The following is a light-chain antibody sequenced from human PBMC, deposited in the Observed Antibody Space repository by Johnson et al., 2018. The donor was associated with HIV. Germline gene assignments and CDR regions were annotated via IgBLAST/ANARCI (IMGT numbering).Light chain of an antibody. V-gene: IGLV1-51*01. CDR1: SSNIGNNY. Sequence: QSVLTQPPSVSAAPGQKATISCSGSSSNIGNNYVSWYQQVPGAAPKLLIYDNSKRPSGIPDRFSGPKSGPSATLGITGLQTGDEADYYCGTWDSSLSVYVFGTGTKVTVL. J-gene: IGLJ1*01. CDR3: GTWDSSLSVYV. CDR2: DNS.